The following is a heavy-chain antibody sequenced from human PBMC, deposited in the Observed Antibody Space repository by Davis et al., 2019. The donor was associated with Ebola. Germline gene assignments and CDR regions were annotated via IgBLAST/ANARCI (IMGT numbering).Heavy chain of an antibody. CDR1: GFTFSSNS. D-gene: IGHD6-13*01. CDR2: ISSSSSYI. J-gene: IGHJ4*02. V-gene: IGHV3-21*01. Sequence: GESLKISCAASGFTFSSNSMNWVRQAPGKGLEWVSSISSSSSYIYYADSVKGRFTISRDNDKNSLYLQMNSLRAEDTAVYYCARGGAIAAAALSYWGQGTLVTVSS. CDR3: ARGGAIAAAALSY.